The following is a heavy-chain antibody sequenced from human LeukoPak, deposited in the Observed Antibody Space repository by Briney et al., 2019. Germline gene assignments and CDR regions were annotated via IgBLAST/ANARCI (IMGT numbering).Heavy chain of an antibody. CDR1: GDSVSSNSAA. CDR2: TYYRSKWYN. V-gene: IGHV6-1*01. J-gene: IGHJ3*02. D-gene: IGHD1-26*01. Sequence: SQTLSLTCAISGDSVSSNSAAWNWIRQSPSRGLEWLGRTYYRSKWYNDYAVSVKSRITINPDTSKNQFSLQLNSVTPEDTAVYYCARDRRIELELLPNGAPTMAFDMWGQGTMVTVSS. CDR3: ARDRRIELELLPNGAPTMAFDM.